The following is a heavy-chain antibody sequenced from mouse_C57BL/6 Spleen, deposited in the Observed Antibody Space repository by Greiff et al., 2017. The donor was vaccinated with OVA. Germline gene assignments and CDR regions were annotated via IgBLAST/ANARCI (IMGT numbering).Heavy chain of an antibody. CDR2: IDPSDSET. Sequence: VQLQQPGAELVRPGSSVKLSCKASGYTFTSYWMHWVKQRPIQGLEWIGNIDPSDSETHYNQKFKDKATLTVDKSSSTAYMQLSSLTSEDSAVYYCARSGEDYAMDYWGQGTSVTVSS. V-gene: IGHV1-52*01. D-gene: IGHD3-2*02. CDR3: ARSGEDYAMDY. CDR1: GYTFTSYW. J-gene: IGHJ4*01.